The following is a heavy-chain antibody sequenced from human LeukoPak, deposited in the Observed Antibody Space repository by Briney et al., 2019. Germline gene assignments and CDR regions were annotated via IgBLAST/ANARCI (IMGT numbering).Heavy chain of an antibody. J-gene: IGHJ3*02. D-gene: IGHD3-10*01. CDR1: GFTFSGRS. CDR3: ARGWFGPDS. V-gene: IGHV3-74*01. CDR2: ISNEGTTT. Sequence: GESLRLSCAASGFTFSGRSMHWVRQAPGKGLVWISGISNEGTTTNYADSVKGRFTIYRDNAKNTLYLQMKSLRAEDTAVYYCARGWFGPDSWDQGTMVTVSS.